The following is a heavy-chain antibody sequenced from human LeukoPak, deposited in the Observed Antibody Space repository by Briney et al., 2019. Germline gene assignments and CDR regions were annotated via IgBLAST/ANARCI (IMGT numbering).Heavy chain of an antibody. Sequence: ASVKVSCKASGYTFTTYAMHWVRQAPGQRLECMGWINAGNGNTKYSQKFQGRVTITRDTSASTAYMELSSLRSEDTAVYYCARDLDGFWFDPWGQGTLVTVSS. V-gene: IGHV1-3*01. D-gene: IGHD3/OR15-3a*01. CDR2: INAGNGNT. J-gene: IGHJ5*02. CDR1: GYTFTTYA. CDR3: ARDLDGFWFDP.